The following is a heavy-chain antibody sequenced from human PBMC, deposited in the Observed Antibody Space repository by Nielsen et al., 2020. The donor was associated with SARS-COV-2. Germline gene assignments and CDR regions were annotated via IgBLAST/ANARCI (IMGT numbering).Heavy chain of an antibody. CDR3: MGRVDDYGLGFDP. CDR1: GYRFSNYW. CDR2: IYPGDSDT. Sequence: KVSCKGSGYRFSNYWIGWVRQMPGKGLEWMGIIYPGDSDTRYSPSFQGQVTISVDKSISTAYLQWSSLKASDTAIYYCMGRVDDYGLGFDPWGQGTLVTVSS. J-gene: IGHJ5*02. D-gene: IGHD4-17*01. V-gene: IGHV5-51*01.